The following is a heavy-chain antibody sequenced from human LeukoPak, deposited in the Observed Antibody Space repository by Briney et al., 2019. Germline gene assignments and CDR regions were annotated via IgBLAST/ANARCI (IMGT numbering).Heavy chain of an antibody. V-gene: IGHV3-7*01. J-gene: IGHJ4*02. CDR2: IKQDGSEK. CDR1: GFTFSNYW. D-gene: IGHD4-11*01. Sequence: GGSLRLSCEASGFTFSNYWMSWVRQAPGKGLEWVANIKQDGSEKNYVDSVKGRFTISRDNAKNSLYLQMNSLRAEDTAVYYCARDSDRTVTTIGIFDYWGQGTLVTVSS. CDR3: ARDSDRTVTTIGIFDY.